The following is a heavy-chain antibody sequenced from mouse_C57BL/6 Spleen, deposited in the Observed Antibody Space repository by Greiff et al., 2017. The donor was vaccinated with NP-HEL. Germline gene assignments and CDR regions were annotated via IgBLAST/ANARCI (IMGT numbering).Heavy chain of an antibody. J-gene: IGHJ4*01. V-gene: IGHV1-19*01. CDR1: GYTFTDYY. D-gene: IGHD2-3*01. CDR3: ARWLLRGEYAMDY. Sequence: VQLQQSGPVLVKPGASVKMSCKASGYTFTDYYMNWVKQSHGKSLEWIGVINPYNGGTSYNQKFKGKATLTVDKSSSTAYMELNSLTSEDSAVYYCARWLLRGEYAMDYWGQGTSVTVSS. CDR2: INPYNGGT.